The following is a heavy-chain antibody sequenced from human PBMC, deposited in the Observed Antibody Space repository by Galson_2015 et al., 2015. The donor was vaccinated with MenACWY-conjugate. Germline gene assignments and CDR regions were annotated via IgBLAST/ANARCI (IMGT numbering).Heavy chain of an antibody. CDR2: ISATSATI. D-gene: IGHD6-13*01. Sequence: SLRLSCAASGFTFSSFSMNWVRQAPGKGLEWASSISATSATIYYADSVKGRFTISRDNAKNSLYLQMNSLRAEDTAVYYCARTAGSVPPWGRGTLVTVSS. CDR3: ARTAGSVPP. J-gene: IGHJ5*01. CDR1: GFTFSSFS. V-gene: IGHV3-21*01.